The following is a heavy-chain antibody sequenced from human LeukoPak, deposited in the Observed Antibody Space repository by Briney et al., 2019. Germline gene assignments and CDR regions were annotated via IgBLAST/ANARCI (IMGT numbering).Heavy chain of an antibody. CDR2: IYASGST. CDR1: GGSISRYY. Sequence: SETPSLTCTVSGGSISRYYWSWIRQPAGKGLEWIGRIYASGSTNYNPSLKSRVTMSVDTAKNQFSLSLSSVTAADTAVYYCARETDRRGATAPLPDYWGQGILVTVSS. V-gene: IGHV4-4*07. CDR3: ARETDRRGATAPLPDY. D-gene: IGHD5-12*01. J-gene: IGHJ4*02.